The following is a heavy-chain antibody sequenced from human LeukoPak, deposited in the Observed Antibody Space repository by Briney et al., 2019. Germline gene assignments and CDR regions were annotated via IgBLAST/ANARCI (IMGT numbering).Heavy chain of an antibody. CDR2: ISGSGGST. V-gene: IGHV3-23*01. D-gene: IGHD2-2*01. Sequence: GGSLRLSCAASGFTFSSYAMSWVRQAPGKGLEWVSAISGSGGSTYYADSVKGRFTISRDNSKNTLYLQMNSLRAEDTAVYYCAKFHCSSTSCYAGPPGYWGQGTLVTVSS. CDR1: GFTFSSYA. CDR3: AKFHCSSTSCYAGPPGY. J-gene: IGHJ4*02.